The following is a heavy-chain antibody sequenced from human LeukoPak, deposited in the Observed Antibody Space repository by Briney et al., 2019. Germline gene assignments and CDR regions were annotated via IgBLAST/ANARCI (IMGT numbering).Heavy chain of an antibody. D-gene: IGHD3-3*01. CDR2: INPNSGGT. Sequence: VASVTVSCKASGYTFTGYYMHWVRPAPGQGLEGMGWINPNSGGTNYGQKFQGRVTMTRDTSISTAYMELSRLRSDDTAVYYCARDGHMVQRFLEEPYYYMDVWGKGTTVTVSS. CDR3: ARDGHMVQRFLEEPYYYMDV. V-gene: IGHV1-2*02. J-gene: IGHJ6*03. CDR1: GYTFTGYY.